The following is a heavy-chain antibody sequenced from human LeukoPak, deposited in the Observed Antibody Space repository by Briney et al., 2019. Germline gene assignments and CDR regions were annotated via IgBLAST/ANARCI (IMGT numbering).Heavy chain of an antibody. J-gene: IGHJ4*02. V-gene: IGHV5-51*01. CDR2: VYPRDSDI. CDR1: GYNFDIHW. D-gene: IGHD3-10*01. Sequence: GESLKISCKGSGYNFDIHWIGWVRQMPGEGLEWMGNVYPRDSDIRYSPSFQGQVTISADKSISTAYLQWSSLKASDTAMYYCARHVSSVGFDSWGQGTLVTVSS. CDR3: ARHVSSVGFDS.